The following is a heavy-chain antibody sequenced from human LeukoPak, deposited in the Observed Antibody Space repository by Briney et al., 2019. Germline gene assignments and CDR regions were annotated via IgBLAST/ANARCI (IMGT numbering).Heavy chain of an antibody. V-gene: IGHV3-30*02. CDR3: AKARGSGSYSYYFDY. D-gene: IGHD3-10*01. CDR1: GFTFSSYG. Sequence: GGSLRLSCAASGFTFSSYGMHWVRQAPGKGLEWVAFIRYDGSNKYYADSVKGRFTISRDNSKNTLYLQMNSLRAEDTAVYYCAKARGSGSYSYYFDYWGQGTLVTVSS. CDR2: IRYDGSNK. J-gene: IGHJ4*02.